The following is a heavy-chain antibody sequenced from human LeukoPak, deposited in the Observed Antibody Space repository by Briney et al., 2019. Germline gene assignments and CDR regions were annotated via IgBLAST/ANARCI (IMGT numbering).Heavy chain of an antibody. CDR1: GYSFSTHW. CDR3: ARQAATAYDYFDY. Sequence: GESRKISCKGSGYSFSTHWIGWVRQMPGKGLEWMGIIYPGDSDTRYGPSFQGQVTISADKSISTAYLQWSSLKASDTAMYYCARQAATAYDYFDYWGQGTPVTVSS. D-gene: IGHD1-1*01. CDR2: IYPGDSDT. V-gene: IGHV5-51*01. J-gene: IGHJ4*02.